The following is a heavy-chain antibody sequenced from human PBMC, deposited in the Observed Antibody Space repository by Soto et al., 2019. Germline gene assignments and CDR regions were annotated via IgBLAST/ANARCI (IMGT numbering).Heavy chain of an antibody. CDR1: GYTFTSYG. D-gene: IGHD3-10*01. V-gene: IGHV1-18*01. CDR2: ISAYNGNT. J-gene: IGHJ5*02. Sequence: GASVKVSCKASGYTFTSYGINWVRQAPGQGLEWMGWISAYNGNTNYAQKLQGRVTMTTDTSTSTAYMELRSLRSDDTAVYYCARGRMVRGVIVYNWFDPWGQGTLVTSPQ. CDR3: ARGRMVRGVIVYNWFDP.